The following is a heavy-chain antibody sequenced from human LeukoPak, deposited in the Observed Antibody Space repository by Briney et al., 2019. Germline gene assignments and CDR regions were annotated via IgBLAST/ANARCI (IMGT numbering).Heavy chain of an antibody. CDR2: VSYDGSNK. V-gene: IGHV3-30*19. J-gene: IGHJ4*02. CDR3: ARDSTPEALGGYGDSPIRDY. Sequence: GGSLTLSCTASGFTFSSCGMHWVRQAPGKGLEWVAFVSYDGSNKYYADSEKGRFTISRDNSKNILYLQMNSLSAGDTAVYYCARDSTPEALGGYGDSPIRDYWAQGTLVTVSS. D-gene: IGHD4-17*01. CDR1: GFTFSSCG.